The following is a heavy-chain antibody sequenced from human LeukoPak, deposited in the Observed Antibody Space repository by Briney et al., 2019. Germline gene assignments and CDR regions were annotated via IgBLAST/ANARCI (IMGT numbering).Heavy chain of an antibody. V-gene: IGHV3-7*02. CDR2: IKSDGSET. J-gene: IGHJ4*02. CDR3: ARTTYGDY. D-gene: IGHD1-1*01. CDR1: GFTFTNAW. Sequence: PGGSLRLSCAASGFTFTNAWMTWVRQAPRKGLEWAAAIKSDGSETYYLDSVKGRFTISRDNAKNSVYLQMSSLRAEDTAVYYCARTTYGDYWGQGTVVTVSS.